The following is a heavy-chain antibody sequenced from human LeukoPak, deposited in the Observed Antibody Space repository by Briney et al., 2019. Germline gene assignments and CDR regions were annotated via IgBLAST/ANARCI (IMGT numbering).Heavy chain of an antibody. CDR1: GFTFSSYA. CDR3: AKDWFGELLPAFDY. J-gene: IGHJ4*02. V-gene: IGHV3-23*01. CDR2: ISGSGGST. Sequence: GGSLRLSCAASGFTFSSYAMSWVRQAPGKGLEWVSAISGSGGSTYYADSVKGRFTISRDNFKNTLYLQMNSLRAEDTAVYYCAKDWFGELLPAFDYWGQGTLVTVSS. D-gene: IGHD3-10*01.